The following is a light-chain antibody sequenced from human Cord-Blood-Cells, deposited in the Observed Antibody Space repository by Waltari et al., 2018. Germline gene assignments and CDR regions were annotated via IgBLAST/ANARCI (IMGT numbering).Light chain of an antibody. J-gene: IGKJ2*01. CDR3: QQLNSYPYT. V-gene: IGKV1-9*01. Sequence: DIQLTQSPSFLSASVGDRVPITFRASQGISSYLAWYQQKPGKAPKLLIYAASTLQSGVPSRFSGSGSGTEFTLTISSLQPEDFATDYCQQLNSYPYTFGQGTKLEIK. CDR2: AAS. CDR1: QGISSY.